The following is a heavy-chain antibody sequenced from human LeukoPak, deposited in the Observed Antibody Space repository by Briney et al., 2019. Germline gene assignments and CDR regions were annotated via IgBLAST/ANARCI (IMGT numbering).Heavy chain of an antibody. CDR3: AKVPRGDGYKDDY. CDR1: GFTFSSYS. V-gene: IGHV3-21*01. D-gene: IGHD5-24*01. Sequence: NPGGSLRLSCAASGFTFSSYSMNWVRQAPGKGLEWVSSISSSSSYIYYADSVKGRFTISRDNAKNSLYLQMNSLRAEDTAVYSCAKVPRGDGYKDDYWGQGTLVTVSS. CDR2: ISSSSSYI. J-gene: IGHJ4*02.